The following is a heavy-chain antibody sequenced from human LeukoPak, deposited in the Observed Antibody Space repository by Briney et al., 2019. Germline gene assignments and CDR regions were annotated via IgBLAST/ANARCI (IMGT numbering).Heavy chain of an antibody. D-gene: IGHD2-15*01. Sequence: GESLKIPCKGSGYSFTSYWIGWVRQMPGKGLEWMGIIYPGDSDTRYSPSFQGQVAISADKSISTAYLQWSSLKASDTAMYYCARQGGLYYYGMDVWGQGTTVTVSS. CDR1: GYSFTSYW. V-gene: IGHV5-51*01. J-gene: IGHJ6*02. CDR2: IYPGDSDT. CDR3: ARQGGLYYYGMDV.